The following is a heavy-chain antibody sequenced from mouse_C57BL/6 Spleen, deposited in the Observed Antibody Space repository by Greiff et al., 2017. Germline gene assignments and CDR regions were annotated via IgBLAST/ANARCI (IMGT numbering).Heavy chain of an antibody. J-gene: IGHJ4*01. Sequence: QVQLQQSGAELVKPGASVKISCKASGYTFTDYYINWVKQRPGQGLEWIGKIGPGSGSTYYNEKFKGKATLTADKSSSTAYMQLSSLTSEDSAVYFCARYYYGSSYSYYAMDYWGQGTSVTVSS. D-gene: IGHD1-1*01. CDR2: IGPGSGST. CDR3: ARYYYGSSYSYYAMDY. V-gene: IGHV1-77*01. CDR1: GYTFTDYY.